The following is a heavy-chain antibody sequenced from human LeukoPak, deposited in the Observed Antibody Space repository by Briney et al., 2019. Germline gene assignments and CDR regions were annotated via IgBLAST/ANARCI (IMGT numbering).Heavy chain of an antibody. CDR2: IIPIFGTA. D-gene: IGHD1-1*01. V-gene: IGHV1-69*13. Sequence: SVKVSCKASGGTFSSYAISWVRQAPGQGLEWMGGIIPIFGTANYAQKFQGRVTITADESTSTAYMELSSLRSEDTAVYYCARRARQYNWNDPGDAFDIWGQGTMVTVSS. J-gene: IGHJ3*02. CDR3: ARRARQYNWNDPGDAFDI. CDR1: GGTFSSYA.